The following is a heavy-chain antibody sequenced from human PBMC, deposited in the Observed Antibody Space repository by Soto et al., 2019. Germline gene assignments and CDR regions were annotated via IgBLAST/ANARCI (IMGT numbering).Heavy chain of an antibody. J-gene: IGHJ6*02. CDR1: GGSITNYY. V-gene: IGHV4-59*08. D-gene: IGHD3-10*01. Sequence: QVQLQESGPGLVKPSETLSLTCTVSGGSITNYYCSWFRQPPGKGLEWLGYINYDGYSAYNLSLKTQVTLSMDASKTQFSLMLESVTATDTAVYYCARHGFGPLHGLVDVWGPGTTVIVSS. CDR2: INYDGYS. CDR3: ARHGFGPLHGLVDV.